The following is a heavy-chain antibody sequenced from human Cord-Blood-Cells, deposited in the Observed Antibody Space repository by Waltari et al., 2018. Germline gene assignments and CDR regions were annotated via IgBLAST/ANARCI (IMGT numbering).Heavy chain of an antibody. CDR3: ARDGYYGSGSYSVNYFDY. J-gene: IGHJ4*02. CDR1: GFTFSSYS. CDR2: ISSSSSYI. Sequence: EVQLVESGGGLVKPGGSLRLACAASGFTFSSYSMNWVRQAPGKGLEWVSSISSSSSYIYYADSVKGRFTISRDNAKNSLYLQMNSLRAEETAVYYCARDGYYGSGSYSVNYFDYWGQGTLVTVSS. D-gene: IGHD3-10*01. V-gene: IGHV3-21*01.